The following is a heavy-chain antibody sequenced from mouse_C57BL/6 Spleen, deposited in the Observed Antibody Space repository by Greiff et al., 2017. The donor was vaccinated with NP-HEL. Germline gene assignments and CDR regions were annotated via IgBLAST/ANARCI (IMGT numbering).Heavy chain of an antibody. Sequence: QVQLQQPGAELVKPGASVKMSCKASGYTFTSYWITWVKQRPGQGLEWIGDIYPGSGSTNYNEKFKSKATLTVDTSYSTAYMQLSSLTSEDSAVYYCARSGGSSSYFDYWGQGTTLTVSS. CDR1: GYTFTSYW. J-gene: IGHJ2*01. V-gene: IGHV1-55*01. CDR3: ARSGGSSSYFDY. D-gene: IGHD1-1*01. CDR2: IYPGSGST.